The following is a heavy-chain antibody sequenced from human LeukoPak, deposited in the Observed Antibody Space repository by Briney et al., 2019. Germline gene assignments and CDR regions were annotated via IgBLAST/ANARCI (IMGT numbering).Heavy chain of an antibody. Sequence: ASVKVSCKASGYTFTGYYMHWVRQAPGQGLEWMGWINPNSGGTNYAQKFQGRVTMTRDTSISTAYMELSRLRSDDTAVYYCARDYDFWSGPPPRGGVDWGQGTLVTVSS. D-gene: IGHD3-3*01. CDR2: INPNSGGT. CDR3: ARDYDFWSGPPPRGGVD. V-gene: IGHV1-2*02. J-gene: IGHJ4*02. CDR1: GYTFTGYY.